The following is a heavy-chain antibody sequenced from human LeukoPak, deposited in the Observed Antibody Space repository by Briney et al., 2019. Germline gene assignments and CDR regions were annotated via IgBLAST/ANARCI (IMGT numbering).Heavy chain of an antibody. Sequence: PSETLSLTCTVSGGSITSGGHYWSWIRQPPGKGLEWIGYISQSGSISYNPSLKSRVIMSLQRPKNQISLNLTSMTAADTAVYYCAGADVSYFDSWGRGTLVTVSS. V-gene: IGHV4-30-2*01. CDR2: ISQSGSI. CDR3: AGADVSYFDS. J-gene: IGHJ4*02. D-gene: IGHD3-16*01. CDR1: GGSITSGGHY.